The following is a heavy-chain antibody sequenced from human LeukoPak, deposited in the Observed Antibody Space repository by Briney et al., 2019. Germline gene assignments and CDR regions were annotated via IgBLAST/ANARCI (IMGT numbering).Heavy chain of an antibody. J-gene: IGHJ3*02. V-gene: IGHV3-23*01. CDR3: AKEANYDFWSGYFFDDAFDI. CDR2: ISGSGGST. CDR1: GFSFSNYA. D-gene: IGHD3-3*01. Sequence: GGSLRLSCAASGFSFSNYAMSWVRQAPGKGLEWVSAISGSGGSTYYADSVKGRFTISRDNSKNTLYLQMNSLRAEDTAVYYCAKEANYDFWSGYFFDDAFDIWGQGTMVTVSS.